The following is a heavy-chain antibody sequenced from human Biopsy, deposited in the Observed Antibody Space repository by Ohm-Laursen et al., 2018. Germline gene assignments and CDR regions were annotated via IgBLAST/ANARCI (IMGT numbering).Heavy chain of an antibody. J-gene: IGHJ4*02. CDR3: AKAGPARSGYYTGFVVDGCDS. CDR1: GFTFSTYA. Sequence: SLRLSCSASGFTFSTYAMTWVRQAPGKGLEWVSAISGSGDTTYYADSVKGRFTISRDNSKNTVSLQMNSLRAEGTALYYCAKAGPARSGYYTGFVVDGCDSWGQGTLVTVSS. V-gene: IGHV3-23*01. D-gene: IGHD3-3*01. CDR2: ISGSGDTT.